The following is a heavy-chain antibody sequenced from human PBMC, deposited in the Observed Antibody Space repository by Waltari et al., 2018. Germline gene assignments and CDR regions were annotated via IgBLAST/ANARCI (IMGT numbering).Heavy chain of an antibody. CDR1: GDSIRGHY. V-gene: IGHV4-59*11. Sequence: QVQLLESGPGLVEPSETLSLTCTVSGDSIRGHYWSWIRQPPGKGLEWIGYIFNSATTNYNPSLKSRVTISADMSKNQLALRLTSMTAADTAVYYCARGYGAYCGEDCSDPFDIWGRGTMVTVSS. J-gene: IGHJ3*02. CDR2: IFNSATT. CDR3: ARGYGAYCGEDCSDPFDI. D-gene: IGHD2-21*01.